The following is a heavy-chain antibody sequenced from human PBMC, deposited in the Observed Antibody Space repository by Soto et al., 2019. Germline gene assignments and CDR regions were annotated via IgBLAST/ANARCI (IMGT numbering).Heavy chain of an antibody. V-gene: IGHV3-30-3*01. CDR2: ISYDGSNK. CDR3: ARANIPREVVVAALDRSYYFDY. CDR1: GFTFSSYA. D-gene: IGHD2-15*01. Sequence: GGSLRLSCAASGFTFSSYAMHWVRQAPGKGLEWVAVISYDGSNKYYADSVKGRFTISRDNSKNTLYLQMNSLRAEDTAVYYCARANIPREVVVAALDRSYYFDYWGQGTLVTVSS. J-gene: IGHJ4*02.